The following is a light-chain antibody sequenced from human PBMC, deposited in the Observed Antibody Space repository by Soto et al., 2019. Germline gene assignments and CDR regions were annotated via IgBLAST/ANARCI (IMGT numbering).Light chain of an antibody. J-gene: IGKJ1*01. V-gene: IGKV3D-15*01. Sequence: EIVMTQSPATLSVSPGERATLSCRASQSVSRNLAWYQQKPGQAPRLLIYDASTRATGTPARFSGSGSGTKFTLSISSLQSEDFAVYYCQQLTDWPPQWTFGQGTKVDIK. CDR3: QQLTDWPPQWT. CDR1: QSVSRN. CDR2: DAS.